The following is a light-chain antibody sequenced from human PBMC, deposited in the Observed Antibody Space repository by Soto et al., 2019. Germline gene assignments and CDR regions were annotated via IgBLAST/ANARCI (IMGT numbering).Light chain of an antibody. CDR1: QSINND. CDR2: GAS. J-gene: IGKJ4*01. Sequence: EVVMAQSPATLSVSPGERVTLSCRASQSINNDLAWYQQKVGQGPRLLIYGASTRATGIPASFSGSGSGTEFTLTISSLQSEDSAVYYCQQYNKWPPLTFGGGTKVDIK. V-gene: IGKV3-15*01. CDR3: QQYNKWPPLT.